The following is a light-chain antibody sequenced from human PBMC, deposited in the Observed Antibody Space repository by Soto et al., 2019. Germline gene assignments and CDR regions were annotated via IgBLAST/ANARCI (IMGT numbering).Light chain of an antibody. J-gene: IGKJ2*01. CDR1: QSIINNY. CDR3: QKYGTSPLMYT. CDR2: GAS. V-gene: IGKV3-20*01. Sequence: ESVLTQSPGSLSLSPGETATLSCRASQSIINNYLAWYQQKPGQAPRLLIYGASIRATGVPDRFSGSGSGTDFTLTITRLEAEDFAVYYCQKYGTSPLMYTFGQGTKL.